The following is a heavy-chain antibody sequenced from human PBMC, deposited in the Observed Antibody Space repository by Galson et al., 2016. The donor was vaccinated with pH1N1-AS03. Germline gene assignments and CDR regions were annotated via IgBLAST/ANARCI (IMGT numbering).Heavy chain of an antibody. CDR2: SSVDGINK. D-gene: IGHD2-2*01. CDR3: GNGWSSSSAGH. Sequence: SLRLSCAASGFSFSEYDMHWARQAPGKGLEWVALSSVDGINKYYGDSVKGRFTISRDNSKNTLYLQMNSLRAEDTAVYYCGNGWSSSSAGHLGQGTLVTVSS. J-gene: IGHJ1*01. CDR1: GFSFSEYD. V-gene: IGHV3-30*18.